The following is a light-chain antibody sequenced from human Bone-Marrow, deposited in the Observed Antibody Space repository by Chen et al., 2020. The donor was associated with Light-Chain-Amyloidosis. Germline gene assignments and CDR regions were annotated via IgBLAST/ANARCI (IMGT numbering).Light chain of an antibody. J-gene: IGLJ2*01. V-gene: IGLV3-25*03. CDR3: QSADSSGTYEVI. Sequence: SYELTQPPSVSVSPGQTARITCSGDDLPTKYAYWYQQKPGQAPVLVIQRDTERPSGISERFSGSSSGTTATLTISGVQAEDGADYHGQSADSSGTYEVIFGGGTKLTVL. CDR2: RDT. CDR1: DLPTKY.